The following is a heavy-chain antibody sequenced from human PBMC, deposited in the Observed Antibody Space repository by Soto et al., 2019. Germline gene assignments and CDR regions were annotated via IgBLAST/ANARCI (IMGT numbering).Heavy chain of an antibody. V-gene: IGHV5-51*01. J-gene: IGHJ4*01. CDR2: IYPDDSDT. CDR3: ASSVLVTSTMNYFDL. CDR1: GYSFSNLW. Sequence: GESLKISCQASGYSFSNLWIAWVRQMPGEGLEWLGIIYPDDSDTRYSPSFLGQVTISADKSIKTTYLQWSSLKASDTAIYFCASSVLVTSTMNYFDLWRHGTLGNGSS. D-gene: IGHD2-8*02.